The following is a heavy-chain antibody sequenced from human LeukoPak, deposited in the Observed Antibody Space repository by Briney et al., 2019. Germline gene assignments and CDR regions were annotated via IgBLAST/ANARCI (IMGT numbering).Heavy chain of an antibody. CDR1: GYTFTSYG. D-gene: IGHD7-27*01. V-gene: IGHV1-18*01. CDR2: ISAYNGNT. Sequence: ASVKVSCKASGYTFTSYGISWVRQAPGQGLEWMGWISAYNGNTNYAQKLQGRVTMTTDTSTSTAYMELRSLRSDDTAVYYCARDDPPTNWGWDYYYYYGMDVWGQGTTVTVSS. CDR3: ARDDPPTNWGWDYYYYYGMDV. J-gene: IGHJ6*02.